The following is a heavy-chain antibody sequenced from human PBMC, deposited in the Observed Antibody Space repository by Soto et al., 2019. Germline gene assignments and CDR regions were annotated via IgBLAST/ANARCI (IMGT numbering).Heavy chain of an antibody. Sequence: PSETLSLTCTVSGGSVSSGSYYWSWIRQPPGKGLEWIGYIYYSGSTNYNPSLKSRVTISVDTSKNQFSLKLSSVTAADTAVYYCARGDERIDYWGQGTLVTVSS. J-gene: IGHJ4*02. D-gene: IGHD1-1*01. CDR2: IYYSGST. V-gene: IGHV4-61*01. CDR1: GGSVSSGSYY. CDR3: ARGDERIDY.